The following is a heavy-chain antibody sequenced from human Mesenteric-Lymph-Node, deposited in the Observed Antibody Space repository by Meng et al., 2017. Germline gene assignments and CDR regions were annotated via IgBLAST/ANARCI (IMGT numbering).Heavy chain of an antibody. D-gene: IGHD2-21*01. J-gene: IGHJ4*02. CDR2: IHHSGSA. CDR1: GGSISSGDYY. Sequence: QAQPTESGPGPVPPSRTLSLTCTALGGSISSGDYYWSWIRQPPGKGLEWIGYIHHSGSAYYNPSLKSRVSISVDTSKNQFSLNLNSMTAADTAVYYCASFDHIPRRNYFDYWGQGTLVTVSS. CDR3: ASFDHIPRRNYFDY. V-gene: IGHV4-30-4*01.